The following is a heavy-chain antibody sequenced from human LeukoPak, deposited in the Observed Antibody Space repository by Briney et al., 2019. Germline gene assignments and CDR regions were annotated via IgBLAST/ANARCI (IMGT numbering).Heavy chain of an antibody. CDR1: GFTFGTYG. V-gene: IGHV3-23*01. D-gene: IGHD2-15*01. Sequence: GGSLRLSCEASGFTFGTYGMTWVRQAPGKGLEWVSGITGSSTWTYYADSVKGRFTISRDNSKNTMYLQMDSLTAEDTAVYYCAKTMGRIDVDYWGQGTLITVSS. CDR3: AKTMGRIDVDY. J-gene: IGHJ4*02. CDR2: ITGSSTWT.